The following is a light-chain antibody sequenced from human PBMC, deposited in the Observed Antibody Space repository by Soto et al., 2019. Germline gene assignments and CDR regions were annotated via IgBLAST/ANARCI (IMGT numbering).Light chain of an antibody. J-gene: IGKJ1*01. Sequence: DIQMTQSPSSLSASVGDRVTITCRASQSISSYLNWYQQKPGKAPKLLIYAASSFQSGVPSRFSGSGSGTDFTPTISSLQPEDFATYYCQQSYSTLWTFGQGTKVEIK. V-gene: IGKV1-39*01. CDR3: QQSYSTLWT. CDR1: QSISSY. CDR2: AAS.